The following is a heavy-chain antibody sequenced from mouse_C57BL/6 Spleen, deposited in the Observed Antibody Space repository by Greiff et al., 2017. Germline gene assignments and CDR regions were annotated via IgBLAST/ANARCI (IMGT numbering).Heavy chain of an antibody. CDR3: ATPYGSSYGYFGV. CDR1: GYTFTDYY. Sequence: EVQLQQSGPELVKPGASVKISCKASGYTFTDYYMNWVKQSHGKSLEWIGDINPNNGGTSYNQKFKGKATLTVDKSSSTAYMELRSLTSEDSAVYYCATPYGSSYGYFGVWGTAATVTVSS. V-gene: IGHV1-26*01. J-gene: IGHJ1*03. D-gene: IGHD1-1*01. CDR2: INPNNGGT.